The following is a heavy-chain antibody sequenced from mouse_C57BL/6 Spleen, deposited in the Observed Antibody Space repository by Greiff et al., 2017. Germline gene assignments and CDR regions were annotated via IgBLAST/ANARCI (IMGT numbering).Heavy chain of an antibody. CDR2: IDPETGGT. CDR3: TREGYYNV. CDR1: GYTFTDYE. J-gene: IGHJ3*02. V-gene: IGHV1-15*01. D-gene: IGHD1-1*01. Sequence: QVQLKESGAELVRPGASVTLSCKASGYTFTDYEMHWVKQTPVHGLEWIGAIDPETGGTAYNQKFKGKAILTADKSSSTAYMELRSLTSEDSAVYYCTREGYYNVWGQGTLVTVSA.